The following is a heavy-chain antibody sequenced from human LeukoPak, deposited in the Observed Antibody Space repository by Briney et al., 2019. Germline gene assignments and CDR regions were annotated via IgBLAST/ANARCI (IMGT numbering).Heavy chain of an antibody. J-gene: IGHJ4*02. CDR1: GDTLTELS. CDR2: FDPEDGET. CDR3: ARARYGGNLDSSFDY. V-gene: IGHV1-24*01. D-gene: IGHD4-23*01. Sequence: ASVKVSCKVSGDTLTELSMHWVRQAPGKGLEWMGGFDPEDGETIYAQRFQGRVTMTEDTSTDTAYMELSSLRSEDTAVYYCARARYGGNLDSSFDYWGQGTLVTVSS.